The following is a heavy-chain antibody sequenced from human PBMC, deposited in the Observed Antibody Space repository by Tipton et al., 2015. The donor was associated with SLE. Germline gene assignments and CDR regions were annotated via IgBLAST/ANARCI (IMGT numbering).Heavy chain of an antibody. CDR3: ARVGFSIAAAGTYACDI. CDR1: GGSISSSSYY. J-gene: IGHJ3*02. CDR2: IYSSGST. V-gene: IGHV4-39*07. D-gene: IGHD6-13*01. Sequence: TLSLTCTVSGGSISSSSYYWGWIRQPPGKGLERIGSIYSSGSTYYNPSLKSRVTISVATSKNQFSLTLSSVTAADTAVYYCARVGFSIAAAGTYACDIWGQGTMVTGSS.